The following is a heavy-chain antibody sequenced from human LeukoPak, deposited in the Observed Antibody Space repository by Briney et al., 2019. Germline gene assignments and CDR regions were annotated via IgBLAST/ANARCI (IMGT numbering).Heavy chain of an antibody. V-gene: IGHV3-30*02. CDR1: GFTFSSYG. Sequence: GGSLRLSCAASGFTFSSYGMHWVRQAPGKGLEWVAFIRYDGSNKYFADSVKGRFTISRDNAKNTLYLQMNSLRDEDTAVYYCARDKGGDRGAFDIWGQGTKVTVSS. J-gene: IGHJ3*02. D-gene: IGHD2-21*01. CDR3: ARDKGGDRGAFDI. CDR2: IRYDGSNK.